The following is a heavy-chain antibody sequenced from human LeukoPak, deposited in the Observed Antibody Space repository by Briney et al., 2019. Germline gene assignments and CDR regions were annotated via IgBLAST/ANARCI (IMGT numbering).Heavy chain of an antibody. CDR2: INPNSGGT. CDR1: GYTFTGYY. CDR3: ATRAWIQLSYYYYYMDV. D-gene: IGHD5-18*01. Sequence: ASVKVSCKASGYTFTGYYMHWVRQAPGQGLEWMGWINPNSGGTNYAQKFQGRVTMTRDTSISTAYMELSRLRSDDTAVYYRATRAWIQLSYYYYYMDVWGKGITVTVSS. V-gene: IGHV1-2*02. J-gene: IGHJ6*03.